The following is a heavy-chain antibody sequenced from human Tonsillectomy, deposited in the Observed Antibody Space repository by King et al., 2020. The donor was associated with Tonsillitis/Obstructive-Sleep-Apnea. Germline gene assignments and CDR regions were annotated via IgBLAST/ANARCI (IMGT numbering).Heavy chain of an antibody. D-gene: IGHD2-15*01. CDR2: ISGSGGST. CDR3: AKGRAEYCSGGTCYLDY. Sequence: VQLVESGGGLVQPGGSLRLSCAASGFTFSSYAMSWVRQAPGKGLEWVSAISGSGGSTYYADSVKGRFTISRDNSKNTRYLQMNSLRAEDTAVYYCAKGRAEYCSGGTCYLDYWGQGTLVTVSS. CDR1: GFTFSSYA. J-gene: IGHJ4*02. V-gene: IGHV3-23*04.